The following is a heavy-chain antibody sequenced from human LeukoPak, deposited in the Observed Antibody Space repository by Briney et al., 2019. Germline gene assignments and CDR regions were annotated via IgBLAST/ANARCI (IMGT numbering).Heavy chain of an antibody. Sequence: GGSLRLSCTASGFSFSGHWMHWARQLPGKGLIWVSRISPTGSTTSYADSVKGRFTVSRDNAKNTLYLQVNNLRAEDTAVYYCARDACSSNICSAGGNWFDPWGQGTLVTVSS. CDR2: ISPTGSTT. D-gene: IGHD2-2*01. J-gene: IGHJ5*02. V-gene: IGHV3-74*01. CDR3: ARDACSSNICSAGGNWFDP. CDR1: GFSFSGHW.